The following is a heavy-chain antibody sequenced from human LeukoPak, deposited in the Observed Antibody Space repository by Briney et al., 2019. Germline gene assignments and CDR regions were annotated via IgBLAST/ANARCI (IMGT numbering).Heavy chain of an antibody. V-gene: IGHV1-46*01. D-gene: IGHD1-26*01. J-gene: IGHJ4*02. CDR3: AKSEVGAISWVH. Sequence: GSVKVSCKASGYTFTNYYMHWVRQAPGQGLEWMGIINPSGGSTSYAQKFQGRVTMTRDTSTSTVSMELSSLRSEDTAVYYCAKSEVGAISWVHWGQGTLVIVSS. CDR1: GYTFTNYY. CDR2: INPSGGST.